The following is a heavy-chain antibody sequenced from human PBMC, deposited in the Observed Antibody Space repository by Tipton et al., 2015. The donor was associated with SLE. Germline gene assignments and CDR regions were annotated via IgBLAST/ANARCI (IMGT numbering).Heavy chain of an antibody. CDR3: ARLGVAEDFDY. CDR2: ISSSSSTI. CDR1: GFTFSSYS. Sequence: GSLRLSCAASGFTFSSYSMNWVRQAPGKGLEWVSYISSSSSTIYYADSVKGRFTISRDNAKNSLYLQMNSLRAEDTAVYYCARLGVAEDFDYWGQGTLVPVSS. D-gene: IGHD5-12*01. V-gene: IGHV3-48*01. J-gene: IGHJ4*02.